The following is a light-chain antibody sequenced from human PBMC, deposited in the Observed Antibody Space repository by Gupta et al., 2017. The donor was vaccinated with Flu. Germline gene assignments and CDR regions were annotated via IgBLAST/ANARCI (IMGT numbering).Light chain of an antibody. Sequence: PSSLSASVGDRVTITCRASQRIGSYLNWYQQKPGKAPKVLIYGASTLQSGVPSRFSGSGSGTDFTLTISRLQPEDFATYYCQQSDSTPSTFGGGTKVDIK. CDR1: QRIGSY. J-gene: IGKJ4*01. CDR3: QQSDSTPST. CDR2: GAS. V-gene: IGKV1-39*01.